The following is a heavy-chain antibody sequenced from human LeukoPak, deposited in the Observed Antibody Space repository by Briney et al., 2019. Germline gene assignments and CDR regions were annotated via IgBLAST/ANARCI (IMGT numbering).Heavy chain of an antibody. J-gene: IGHJ5*02. CDR3: AKAVVVAATLPNWFDP. Sequence: GGSLRLSCAASGFTFDDYAMHWVRQAPGKGLEWVSGISWNSGSIGYADSVKGRFTISRDNAKNSLYLQMNSLRAEDTALYYCAKAVVVAATLPNWFDPWGQGTLVTVSS. V-gene: IGHV3-9*01. CDR2: ISWNSGSI. CDR1: GFTFDDYA. D-gene: IGHD2-15*01.